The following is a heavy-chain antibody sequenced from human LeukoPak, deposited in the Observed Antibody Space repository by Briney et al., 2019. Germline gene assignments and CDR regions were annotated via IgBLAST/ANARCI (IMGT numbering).Heavy chain of an antibody. V-gene: IGHV1-69*01. D-gene: IGHD2-2*01. CDR3: ARDPQQFCSSTSCYFN. Sequence: SVKVSCKASGGTFSSYAISWVRQAPGQGLEWMGGIIPIFGTANYAQKFQGRVTITADESTSTAYMELSSLRSEDTAVYCCARDPQQFCSSTSCYFNWGQGTLVTVSS. J-gene: IGHJ4*02. CDR2: IIPIFGTA. CDR1: GGTFSSYA.